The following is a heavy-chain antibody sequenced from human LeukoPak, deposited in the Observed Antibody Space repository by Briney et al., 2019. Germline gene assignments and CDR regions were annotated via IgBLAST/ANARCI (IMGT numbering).Heavy chain of an antibody. J-gene: IGHJ4*02. Sequence: GGSLRLSCAASGFTFSSYNIHWVRQPPGRGLVWVSRIESDERRTKYADSVAGRSTISRDHAKNTVYLRMNSLTDEDTAVYYCARGIYGDSVAFDYWGQGALVTVSS. D-gene: IGHD4-17*01. CDR3: ARGIYGDSVAFDY. V-gene: IGHV3-74*03. CDR2: IESDERRT. CDR1: GFTFSSYN.